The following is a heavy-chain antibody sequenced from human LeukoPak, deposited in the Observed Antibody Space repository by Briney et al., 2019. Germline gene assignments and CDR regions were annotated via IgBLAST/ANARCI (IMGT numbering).Heavy chain of an antibody. CDR2: INHSGST. CDR1: GGSFSGYY. Sequence: SKTLSLTCAVYGGSFSGYYWSWIRQPPGKGLEWIGEINHSGSTNYNPSLKSRVTISVDTSKNQFSLKLSSVTAADTAVYYCARDRVGAIGSWFDPWGQGTLVTVSS. V-gene: IGHV4-34*01. CDR3: ARDRVGAIGSWFDP. D-gene: IGHD1-26*01. J-gene: IGHJ5*02.